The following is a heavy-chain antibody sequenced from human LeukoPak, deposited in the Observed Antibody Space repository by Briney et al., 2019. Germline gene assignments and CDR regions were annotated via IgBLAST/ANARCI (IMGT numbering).Heavy chain of an antibody. V-gene: IGHV3-30*02. D-gene: IGHD3-22*01. CDR3: AKDLDRMIVVVTNFDY. J-gene: IGHJ4*02. CDR1: GSTFSSYG. CDR2: IRYDGSNK. Sequence: GGSLRLTCAASGSTFSSYGMHWVRQAPGKGLEWVAFIRYDGSNKYYADSVKGRFTISRDNSKNTLYLQMNGLRAEDTAVYYCAKDLDRMIVVVTNFDYWGQGTLVTVSS.